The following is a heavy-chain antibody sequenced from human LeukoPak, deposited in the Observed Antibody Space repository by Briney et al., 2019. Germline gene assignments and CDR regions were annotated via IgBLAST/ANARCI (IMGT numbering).Heavy chain of an antibody. CDR3: ARGAQYYYGSEHYYYYYYGMDV. CDR2: MNPNSGNT. CDR1: GYTFTSYD. V-gene: IGHV1-8*01. J-gene: IGHJ6*02. D-gene: IGHD3-10*01. Sequence: ASVKVSCKASGYTFTSYDINWVRQATGQGLEWMGWMNPNSGNTGYAQKFQGRVTMTRNTSISTAYMELSSLRSEDTAVYYCARGAQYYYGSEHYYYYYYGMDVWGQGTTVTVSS.